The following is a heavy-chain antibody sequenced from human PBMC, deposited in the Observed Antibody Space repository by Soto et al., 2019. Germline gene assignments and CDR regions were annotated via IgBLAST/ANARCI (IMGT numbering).Heavy chain of an antibody. V-gene: IGHV3-21*01. J-gene: IGHJ4*02. CDR3: ARGTGIAARRRYFDY. CDR1: GFTFSSYS. D-gene: IGHD6-6*01. CDR2: ISSSSSYI. Sequence: EVQLVESGGGLVKPGGSLRLSCAASGFTFSSYSMNWVRQAPGKGLEWVSSISSSSSYIYYADSVKGRFTISRDNAKNSLYLQMNSLRAEDTAVYYCARGTGIAARRRYFDYWGQGTLVTVSS.